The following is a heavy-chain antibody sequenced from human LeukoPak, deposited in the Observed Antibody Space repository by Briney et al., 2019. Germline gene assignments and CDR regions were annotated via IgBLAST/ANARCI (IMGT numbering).Heavy chain of an antibody. CDR3: AKDDRIQLSGNYYYGMDV. D-gene: IGHD5-18*01. CDR1: GFTFSSYA. J-gene: IGHJ6*02. Sequence: GGSLRLSCAASGFTFSSYAMSWVRQAPGKGLEWVSAISGSGGSTYYADSVKGRFTISRDNSKNTLYLQMNSLRAEDTAVYYCAKDDRIQLSGNYYYGMDVWGQGTTATVSS. CDR2: ISGSGGST. V-gene: IGHV3-23*01.